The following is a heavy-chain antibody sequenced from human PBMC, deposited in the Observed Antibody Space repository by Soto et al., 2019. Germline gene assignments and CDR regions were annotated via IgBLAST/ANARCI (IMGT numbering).Heavy chain of an antibody. V-gene: IGHV3-48*03. CDR3: ARKDIVVVPAAIFSWFDP. CDR2: ICSSGSTI. J-gene: IGHJ5*02. D-gene: IGHD2-2*01. Sequence: PAGSLRLSCAASGFTFSSYEMNWVRQAPGKGLDWVSYICSSGSTIYYAGSQKGRFTSHRDNPKNSMYMQMNNLRAQDTAVYYCARKDIVVVPAAIFSWFDPWGQGTLVTVSS. CDR1: GFTFSSYE.